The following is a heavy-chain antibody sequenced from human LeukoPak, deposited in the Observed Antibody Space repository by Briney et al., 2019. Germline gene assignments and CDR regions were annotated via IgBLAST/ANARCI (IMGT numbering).Heavy chain of an antibody. V-gene: IGHV1-69*04. CDR3: ARGGDVWFGELLPGFWFDP. D-gene: IGHD3-10*01. CDR1: GYTFTSYG. Sequence: SVKVSCKASGYTFTSYGISWVRQAPGQGLEWMGRIIPILGIANYAQKFQGRVTITADKSTSTAYMELSSLRSEDTAVYYCARGGDVWFGELLPGFWFDPWGQGTLVTVSS. J-gene: IGHJ5*02. CDR2: IIPILGIA.